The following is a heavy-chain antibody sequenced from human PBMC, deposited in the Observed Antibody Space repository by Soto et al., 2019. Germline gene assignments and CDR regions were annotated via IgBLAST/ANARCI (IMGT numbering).Heavy chain of an antibody. D-gene: IGHD4-17*01. Sequence: GGSLSLSCAASGFTFSSYAMSWVRQAPGKGLEWVSAISGSGGSTYYADSVKGRFTISRDNSKNTLYLQMNSLRAEDTAVYYCAKTTVTTDYYYGMDVWGQGTTVTVSS. V-gene: IGHV3-23*01. CDR3: AKTTVTTDYYYGMDV. J-gene: IGHJ6*02. CDR1: GFTFSSYA. CDR2: ISGSGGST.